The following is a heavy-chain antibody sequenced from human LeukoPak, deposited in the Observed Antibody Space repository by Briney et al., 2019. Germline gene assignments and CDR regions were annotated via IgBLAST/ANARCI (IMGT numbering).Heavy chain of an antibody. CDR1: GGSISSGSYY. D-gene: IGHD3-3*01. CDR3: ARNPGGDFWDAFDI. CDR2: IYTSGST. Sequence: SETLSLTCTVSGGSISSGSYYWSWIRQPAGKGLEWIGRIYTSGSTNYNPSLKSRVTISVDTSKNQFSLKLSSVTAADTAVYYCARNPGGDFWDAFDIWGQGTMVTVSS. V-gene: IGHV4-61*02. J-gene: IGHJ3*02.